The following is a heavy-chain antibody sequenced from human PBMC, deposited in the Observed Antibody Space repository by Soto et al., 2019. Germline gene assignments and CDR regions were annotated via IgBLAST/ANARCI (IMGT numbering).Heavy chain of an antibody. CDR3: ARLAARQFHYGMDV. J-gene: IGHJ6*02. CDR2: INHSGST. V-gene: IGHV4-34*01. D-gene: IGHD6-6*01. CDR1: RGSISNYY. Sequence: TLSLTCAVSRGSISNYYWSWIRQPPGKGLEWIGEINHSGSTNYNPSLKSRVTISVDTSKNQFSLKVSSVTAADTAVYYCARLAARQFHYGMDVWGQGTTVTVSS.